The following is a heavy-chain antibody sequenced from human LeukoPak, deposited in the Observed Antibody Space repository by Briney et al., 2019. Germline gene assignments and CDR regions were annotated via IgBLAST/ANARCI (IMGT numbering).Heavy chain of an antibody. V-gene: IGHV4-39*07. D-gene: IGHD2-15*01. CDR2: IYYSGSA. CDR1: GGSISSSSYY. Sequence: KPSETLSLTCTVSGGSISSSSYYWGWIRQPPGKGLEWIGSIYYSGSAYYNPSLKSRVTISVDTSKNQFSLKLSSVTTADTAVYYCARMVVSLYAFDIWGQGTMVTVSS. J-gene: IGHJ3*02. CDR3: ARMVVSLYAFDI.